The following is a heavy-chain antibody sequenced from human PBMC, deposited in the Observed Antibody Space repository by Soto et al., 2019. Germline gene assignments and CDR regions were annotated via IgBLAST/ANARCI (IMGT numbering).Heavy chain of an antibody. V-gene: IGHV3-21*04. CDR2: ISISSSYI. CDR3: EGGVGYCSSTSCYFNNWFDP. D-gene: IGHD2-2*01. J-gene: IGHJ5*02. Sequence: GGSLRLSCAASGFTFSTYSMNWVRQSPGKGLEWVSSISISSSYIYYADSVKGRFTISRDNAKNSLDLQMNSLRAEDTAVYYCEGGVGYCSSTSCYFNNWFDPWVQGTLVTVSS. CDR1: GFTFSTYS.